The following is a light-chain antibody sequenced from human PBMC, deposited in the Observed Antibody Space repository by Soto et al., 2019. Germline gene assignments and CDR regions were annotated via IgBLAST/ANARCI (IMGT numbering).Light chain of an antibody. CDR2: GAS. CDR1: QSVSSSF. V-gene: IGKV3-20*01. Sequence: EIVLTQSPGTLSLSPGERATLSCRASQSVSSSFLARYQPKPGQAPRLLIYGASSRATGIPDRFSGSGSGRDSTLSISGLEPEDFALYYCQHYGTSPPYTFGQGTKLEIK. CDR3: QHYGTSPPYT. J-gene: IGKJ2*01.